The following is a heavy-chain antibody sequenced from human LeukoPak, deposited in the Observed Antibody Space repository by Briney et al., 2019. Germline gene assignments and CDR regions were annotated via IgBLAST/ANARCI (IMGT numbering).Heavy chain of an antibody. CDR3: ARSPTDYDSSSYY. D-gene: IGHD3-22*01. CDR2: IYYSGST. CDR1: GGSISSYY. Sequence: PSETLSLTCTVSGGSISSYYWSWIRQSPGKGLEWIGYIYYSGSTNYNPSLKSRVTISVDTSKNQFSLKLSSVTAADTAVYYCARSPTDYDSSSYYWGQGTLVTASS. V-gene: IGHV4-59*01. J-gene: IGHJ4*02.